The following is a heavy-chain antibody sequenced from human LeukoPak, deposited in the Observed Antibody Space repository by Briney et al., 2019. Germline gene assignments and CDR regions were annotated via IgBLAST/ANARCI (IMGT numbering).Heavy chain of an antibody. CDR3: VSAAQTLGYCSGGSCYSSRPFDY. J-gene: IGHJ4*02. Sequence: SETLSLTCTVSGGSISSSSYYWGWIRQPPGKGLEWIGGIYYSGSTYYNPSLKSRVTISVDTSKNQFSLKLSSVTAADTAVYYCVSAAQTLGYCSGGSCYSSRPFDYWGQGTLVTVSS. CDR2: IYYSGST. CDR1: GGSISSSSYY. D-gene: IGHD2-15*01. V-gene: IGHV4-39*01.